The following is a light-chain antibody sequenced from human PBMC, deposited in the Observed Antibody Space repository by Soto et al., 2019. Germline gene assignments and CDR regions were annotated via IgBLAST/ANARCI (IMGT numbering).Light chain of an antibody. CDR3: QSFDSSLTGLI. CDR1: KSNIGAGSG. Sequence: QSVLTQPPSVTGAPGQRVTISCTGNKSNIGAGSGVNWYQQFPDKAPQLLIYANTHRPSGVPDRFSGSTSATSASLAITGLQTQDEADYYCQSFDSSLTGLIFGGGTKVTVL. J-gene: IGLJ2*01. V-gene: IGLV1-40*01. CDR2: ANT.